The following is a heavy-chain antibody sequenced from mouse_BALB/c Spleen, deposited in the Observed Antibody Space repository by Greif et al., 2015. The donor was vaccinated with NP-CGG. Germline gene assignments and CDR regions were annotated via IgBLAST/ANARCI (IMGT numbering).Heavy chain of an antibody. J-gene: IGHJ2*01. Sequence: VQLQQSGAELVKPGASVKLSCKASGYTFTSYWMHWAKQRPGQGLEWIGEINPSNGRTNYNEKFKSKATLTVDKSARTAYREFRSLIAEESEGYSRAVHTEEESYPNDFRREGT. V-gene: IGHV1S81*02. D-gene: IGHD2-10*01. CDR2: INPSNGRT. CDR1: GYTFTSYW. CDR3: AVHTEEESYPNDF.